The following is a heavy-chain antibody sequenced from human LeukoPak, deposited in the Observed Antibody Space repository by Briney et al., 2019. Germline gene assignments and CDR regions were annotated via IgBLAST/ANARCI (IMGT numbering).Heavy chain of an antibody. CDR3: AKVGAYYYDSSVWY. CDR2: VSGSGGST. J-gene: IGHJ4*02. Sequence: GGSLRLSYAAYAFTFRSYAMIWVRQAPGKGLEWVSTVSGSGGSTYYADSVKGRFTISRDNSNNTLYLQMNSLRAEDTAVYYCAKVGAYYYDSSVWYWGQGTLVTVSS. CDR1: AFTFRSYA. V-gene: IGHV3-23*01. D-gene: IGHD3-22*01.